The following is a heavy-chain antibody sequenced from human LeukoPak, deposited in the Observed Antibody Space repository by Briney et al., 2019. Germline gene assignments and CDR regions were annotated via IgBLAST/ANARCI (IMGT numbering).Heavy chain of an antibody. CDR2: IYYSGST. CDR1: GGSISSGDYY. Sequence: SQTLSLTCTVSGGSISSGDYYWSWIRQPPGKGLEWIGYIYYSGSTYYNSSLKSRVAISVDTSKNQFSLKLSSVTAADTAVYYCASNWGPFWYFDLWGRGTLVTVSS. V-gene: IGHV4-30-4*01. J-gene: IGHJ2*01. D-gene: IGHD3-16*01. CDR3: ASNWGPFWYFDL.